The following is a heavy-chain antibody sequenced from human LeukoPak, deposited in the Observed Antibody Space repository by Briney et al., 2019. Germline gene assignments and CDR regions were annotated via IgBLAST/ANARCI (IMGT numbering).Heavy chain of an antibody. J-gene: IGHJ4*02. CDR1: GGSISSYY. V-gene: IGHV4-59*01. D-gene: IGHD6-13*01. CDR2: IYYSGTT. Sequence: PSETLSPTCTVSGGSISSYYRSWIRQPPGKGLEWIGYIYYSGTTNYNPSLKSRVTISVDTSKNQFSLKLSSVTAADTAVYYCARGVYIAAAQYGYWGQGTLVTVSS. CDR3: ARGVYIAAAQYGY.